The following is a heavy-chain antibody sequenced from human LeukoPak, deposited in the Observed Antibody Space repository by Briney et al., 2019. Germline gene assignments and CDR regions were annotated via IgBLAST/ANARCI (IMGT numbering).Heavy chain of an antibody. V-gene: IGHV4-39*07. CDR1: GGSISSSSYY. CDR3: ACSGYGSGRNWFDP. Sequence: SETLSLTCTVSGGSISSSSYYWGWIRQPPGKGLEWIGSIYYSGSTYYNPSLKSRVTISVDTSKNQFSLKLSSVTAADTAVYYCACSGYGSGRNWFDPWGQGTLVTVSS. J-gene: IGHJ5*02. D-gene: IGHD3-10*01. CDR2: IYYSGST.